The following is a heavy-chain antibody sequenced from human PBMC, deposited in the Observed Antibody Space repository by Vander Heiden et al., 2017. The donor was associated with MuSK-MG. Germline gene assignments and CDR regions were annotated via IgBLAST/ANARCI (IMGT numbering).Heavy chain of an antibody. J-gene: IGHJ6*03. V-gene: IGHV4-31*03. CDR1: GGSISSGGYY. CDR2: IYYSGST. D-gene: IGHD2-2*01. CDR3: ARGDCSSTSCYYMDV. Sequence: QVQLQESGPGLVKPSPPLSLTCTVSGGSISSGGYYWCWIRQHPGKGLEWIGYIYYSGSTYYNPSLKSRVTISVDTSKNQFSLKLSSVTAADTAVYYCARGDCSSTSCYYMDVWVKGTTVTVSS.